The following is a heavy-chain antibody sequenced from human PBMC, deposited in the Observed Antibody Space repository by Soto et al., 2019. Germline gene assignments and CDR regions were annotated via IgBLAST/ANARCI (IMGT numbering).Heavy chain of an antibody. CDR1: GGSFSGYY. CDR3: ARVGSYCSSTSFLKKTPRPLDY. Sequence: QVQLQQWGAGLLKPSETLSLTCAVYGGSFSGYYWSWIRQPPGKGLEWIGEINHSGSTNYNPSLKGRVPISVDTAKNQFSLKLSFVNAADTAVYFFARVGSYCSSTSFLKKTPRPLDYLGQGTLVTVSS. CDR2: INHSGST. J-gene: IGHJ4*02. D-gene: IGHD2-2*01. V-gene: IGHV4-34*01.